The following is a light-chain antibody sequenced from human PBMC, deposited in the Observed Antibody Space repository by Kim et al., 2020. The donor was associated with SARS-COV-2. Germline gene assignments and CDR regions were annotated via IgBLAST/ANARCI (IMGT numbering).Light chain of an antibody. J-gene: IGKJ2*01. V-gene: IGKV2-28*01. CDR3: MQALQTPST. Sequence: DIVMTQSPLSLPVTPGEPASISCRSSQSLLHSNGYNYLDWYLQKPGQSPQLLIYLGSNRASGVPDRFSGSGSGTDFTLKINRVEAEDVGVYYCMQALQTPSTFGQGTKLEI. CDR2: LGS. CDR1: QSLLHSNGYNY.